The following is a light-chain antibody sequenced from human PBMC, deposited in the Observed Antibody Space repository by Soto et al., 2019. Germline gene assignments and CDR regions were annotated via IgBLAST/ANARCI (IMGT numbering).Light chain of an antibody. J-gene: IGLJ1*01. Sequence: QSALTQPASVSGSPGQSITISCTGTSSDVGGYNYVSWYQQHPGNAPKLMIYEVSNRPSGVSNRFSGSKSGNTASLTISGLQAEDESDYYCSSYTSSSPLYVFGTGTKVTVL. CDR1: SSDVGGYNY. V-gene: IGLV2-14*01. CDR2: EVS. CDR3: SSYTSSSPLYV.